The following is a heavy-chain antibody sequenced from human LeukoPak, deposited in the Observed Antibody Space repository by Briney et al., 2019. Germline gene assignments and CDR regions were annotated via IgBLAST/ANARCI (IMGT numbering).Heavy chain of an antibody. V-gene: IGHV4-34*01. J-gene: IGHJ3*02. Sequence: SETLSLTCAVYGGSFSGYYWSWIRQPPGKGLEWIGEINHSGSTNYNPSLKSRVTISVDKSKNQFSLKLSSVTAADTAVYYCAREAFAGGGDAFDIWGQGTMVTVSS. D-gene: IGHD3-16*01. CDR3: AREAFAGGGDAFDI. CDR2: INHSGST. CDR1: GGSFSGYY.